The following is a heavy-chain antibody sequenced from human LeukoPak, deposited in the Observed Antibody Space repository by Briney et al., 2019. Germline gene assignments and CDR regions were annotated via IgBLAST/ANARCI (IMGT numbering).Heavy chain of an antibody. CDR1: GFTFSSYW. V-gene: IGHV3-7*01. J-gene: IGHJ3*02. CDR3: ARRQWLVRDAFDI. CDR2: IKQDGSEK. D-gene: IGHD6-19*01. Sequence: GGSLRLSCAASGFTFSSYWMSWVRQAPGKGLEWVANIKQDGSEKYYVDSVKGRFTISRDNAKNSLYLQMNSLRAEDTAVYYCARRQWLVRDAFDIWGQGTMVTVSS.